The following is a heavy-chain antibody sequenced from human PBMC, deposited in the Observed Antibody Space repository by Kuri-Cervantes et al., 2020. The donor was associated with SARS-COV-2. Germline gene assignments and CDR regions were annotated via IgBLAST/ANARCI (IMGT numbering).Heavy chain of an antibody. CDR2: FYDTGIT. V-gene: IGHV4-59*01. Sequence: SETLSLTCTVSGGSISNYYWTWLRQPPGKGLEWIGDFYDTGITNYNPSLESRVTISVDTSRRQFSLNVRSVSAADTAVYYCARVNTGWIDLWGLGTLVTGYS. CDR3: ARVNTGWIDL. D-gene: IGHD1-1*01. J-gene: IGHJ5*02. CDR1: GGSISNYY.